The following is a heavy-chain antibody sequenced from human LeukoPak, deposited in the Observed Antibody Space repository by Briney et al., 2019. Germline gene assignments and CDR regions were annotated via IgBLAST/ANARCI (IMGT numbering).Heavy chain of an antibody. CDR3: AKFSPTPLLNYYYYGMDV. CDR2: INQDGGAK. V-gene: IGHV3-7*05. Sequence: PGGSLRLSCAASGFTFSSYWMSWVRQAPGKGLEWVANINQDGGAKYYVDSVKGRFTISRDNAKNSLYLQMNGLRAEDTAVYYCAKFSPTPLLNYYYYGMDVWGQGTTVTVSS. D-gene: IGHD3-3*01. CDR1: GFTFSSYW. J-gene: IGHJ6*02.